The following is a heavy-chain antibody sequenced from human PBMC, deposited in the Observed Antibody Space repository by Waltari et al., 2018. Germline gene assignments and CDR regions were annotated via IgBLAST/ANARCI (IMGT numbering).Heavy chain of an antibody. D-gene: IGHD4-4*01. CDR3: ARLQYPYYYYYYYMDV. CDR1: GYTFTSYD. Sequence: QVQLVQSGAEVKQPGASVKVSCKASGYTFTSYDINWVRQATGQGLEWMGWINPISGNTGYAQKFQGRGTITRTTSISTAYMELSSLRSDDTAVDYCARLQYPYYYYYYYMDVWGKGTTVTVSS. V-gene: IGHV1-8*01. CDR2: INPISGNT. J-gene: IGHJ6*03.